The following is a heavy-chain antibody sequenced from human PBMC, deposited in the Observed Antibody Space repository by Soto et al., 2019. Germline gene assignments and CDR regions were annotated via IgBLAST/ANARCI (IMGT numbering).Heavy chain of an antibody. V-gene: IGHV3-15*07. CDR3: TTGSVEGV. CDR2: IKRKIDGEIT. CDR1: GFSIINAW. Sequence: EVQLVESGGGLVKPGGSLRLSCVASGFSIINAWMNWFRQAPGKGLEWVGRIKRKIDGEITDYAAPVKGRFTISRDDSKNMLYLQMKSLRADETVLYYCTTGSVEGVWGQGTTVTVSS. D-gene: IGHD2-15*01. J-gene: IGHJ6*02.